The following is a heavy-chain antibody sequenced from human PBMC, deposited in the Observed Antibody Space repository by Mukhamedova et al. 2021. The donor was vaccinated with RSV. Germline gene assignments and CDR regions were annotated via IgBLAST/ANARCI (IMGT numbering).Heavy chain of an antibody. J-gene: IGHJ6*02. CDR3: ARLLRYLWGGMDV. Sequence: YAQKLQGRVTMTTDTSTSTAYMELRSLRSDDTAVYYCARLLRYLWGGMDVWGQGTTVTVSS. V-gene: IGHV1-18*01. D-gene: IGHD3-9*01.